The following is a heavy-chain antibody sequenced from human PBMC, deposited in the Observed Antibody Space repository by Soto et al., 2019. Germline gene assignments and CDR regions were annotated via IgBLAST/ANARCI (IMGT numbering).Heavy chain of an antibody. CDR3: AKDNGPMTTVVTPSFGYFDY. Sequence: EVQLVESGGGLVQPVRSLRLSCAASGFTFDDYAMHWVRQAPGKGLEWVSGISWNSGSIGYADSVKGRFTISRDNAKNSLHLQMNSLRAEDTALYYCAKDNGPMTTVVTPSFGYFDYWSQGTLVTVSS. J-gene: IGHJ4*02. D-gene: IGHD4-17*01. CDR2: ISWNSGSI. V-gene: IGHV3-9*01. CDR1: GFTFDDYA.